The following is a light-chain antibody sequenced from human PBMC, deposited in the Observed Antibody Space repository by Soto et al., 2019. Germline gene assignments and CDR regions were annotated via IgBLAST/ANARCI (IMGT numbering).Light chain of an antibody. CDR3: QHRSSWPRS. CDR2: DAS. CDR1: QSISNF. J-gene: IGKJ2*01. Sequence: EIVLTQSPATLSLSPGERATLSCRASQSISNFLAWYQQKPGQPPRLLIYDASKRATDIPDRFIGSGSGTDFTLTISSLEPEDFAIYYCQHRSSWPRSFGQGTKVEVK. V-gene: IGKV3-11*01.